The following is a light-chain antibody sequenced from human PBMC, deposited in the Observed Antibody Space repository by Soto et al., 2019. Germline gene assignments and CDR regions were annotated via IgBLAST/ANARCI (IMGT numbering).Light chain of an antibody. J-gene: IGLJ3*02. CDR2: RNN. Sequence: QSALTQPASVSGSPGQSITISCTGTSSDVGGYNYVSWYQQHPGKAPKLLIYRNNQRPSGVPDRFSGSKSGTSASLAISGLRSEDEADYYCAAWDDSLSSPVFGGGTKLTVL. CDR3: AAWDDSLSSPV. V-gene: IGLV1-47*01. CDR1: SSDVGGYNY.